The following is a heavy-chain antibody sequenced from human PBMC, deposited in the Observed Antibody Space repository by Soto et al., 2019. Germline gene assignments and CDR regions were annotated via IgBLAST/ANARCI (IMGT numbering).Heavy chain of an antibody. CDR1: GGSISSGGYY. CDR3: ARDLGKSMVRGVPASYGMDV. CDR2: IYYSGST. V-gene: IGHV4-31*03. J-gene: IGHJ6*02. D-gene: IGHD3-10*01. Sequence: QVQLQESGPGLVKPSQTLSLTCTVSGGSISSGGYYWSWIRQHPGKGLEWIGYIYYSGSTYYNPSLKSRVTISVDTSKNQFSLKLSSVTAADTAVYYCARDLGKSMVRGVPASYGMDVWGQGTTVTVSS.